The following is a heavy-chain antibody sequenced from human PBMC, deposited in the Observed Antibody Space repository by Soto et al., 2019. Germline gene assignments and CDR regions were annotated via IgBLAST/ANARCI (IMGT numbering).Heavy chain of an antibody. V-gene: IGHV4-34*01. J-gene: IGHJ6*02. D-gene: IGHD2-2*01. CDR2: INHSGST. Sequence: QVQLQQWGAGLLKPSETLSLTCAVSGGSFSGYYWSWIRQPPGKGLEWIGEINHSGSTNYNPSVTARVTISVDTSRNHFSLKLSSVTGAETAVYYCARGGFGVVVVPSASTYYYGMDVCGQGTTDTVSS. CDR3: ARGGFGVVVVPSASTYYYGMDV. CDR1: GGSFSGYY.